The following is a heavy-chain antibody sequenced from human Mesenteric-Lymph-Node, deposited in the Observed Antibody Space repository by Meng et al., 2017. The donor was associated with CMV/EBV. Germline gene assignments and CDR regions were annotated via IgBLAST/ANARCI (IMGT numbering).Heavy chain of an antibody. CDR2: ISSGSGYT. V-gene: IGHV3-23*01. CDR3: AKGYPWIQPPSDGMDV. Sequence: GGSLRLSCAASGFTFTNYALTWVRQAPGKGLEWVSGISSGSGYTYYADSVKGRFTISRDNSKNTLYLQMNSLRAEDTAVYCCAKGYPWIQPPSDGMDVWGQGTTVTVSS. CDR1: GFTFTNYA. D-gene: IGHD5-18*01. J-gene: IGHJ6*02.